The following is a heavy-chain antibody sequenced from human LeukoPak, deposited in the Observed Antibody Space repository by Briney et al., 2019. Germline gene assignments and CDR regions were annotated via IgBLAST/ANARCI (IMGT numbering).Heavy chain of an antibody. Sequence: SQTLSLTCAISGDSVTSGIWNWIRQSPSRGLEWLGRAYHWSKWFNDYAVSVESRMTINADTSRNQFSLQLNSVTPEDTAVYYCARDLHGSRGEFDYWGQGTLVTVSS. D-gene: IGHD3-16*01. CDR3: ARDLHGSRGEFDY. V-gene: IGHV6-1*01. CDR1: GDSVTSGI. CDR2: AYHWSKWFN. J-gene: IGHJ4*02.